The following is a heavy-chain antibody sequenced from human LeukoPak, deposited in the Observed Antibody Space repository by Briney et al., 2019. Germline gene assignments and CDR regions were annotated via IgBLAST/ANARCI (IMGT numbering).Heavy chain of an antibody. CDR3: VRGGENWFDS. J-gene: IGHJ5*01. CDR2: ISSSGGTV. Sequence: GGSLRLSCAASGFTFSSYEMNWVRQAPGKGLEWISYISSSGGTVYYADSAKGRFTVSRDNGKNSLYLHMSNVRVEDTAVYYCVRGGENWFDSWGQGTLVTVSS. D-gene: IGHD3-10*01. V-gene: IGHV3-48*03. CDR1: GFTFSSYE.